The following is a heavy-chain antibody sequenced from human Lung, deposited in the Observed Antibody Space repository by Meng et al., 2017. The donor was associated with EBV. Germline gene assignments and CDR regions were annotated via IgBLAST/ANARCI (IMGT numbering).Heavy chain of an antibody. D-gene: IGHD6-13*01. Sequence: VPLQQWGAGLLKPAATLSLTCGVYGGSFSGYYWSWIRQPPGKGLEWIGEINHSGSTNYNPSLKSRVTISVDTSKNQFSLKLSSVTAADTAVYYCARGGWSSSWGNWGQGTLVTVSS. V-gene: IGHV4-34*02. CDR2: INHSGST. J-gene: IGHJ4*02. CDR3: ARGGWSSSWGN. CDR1: GGSFSGYY.